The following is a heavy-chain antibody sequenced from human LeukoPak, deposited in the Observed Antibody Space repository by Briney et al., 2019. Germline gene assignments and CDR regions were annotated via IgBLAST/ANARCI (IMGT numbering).Heavy chain of an antibody. Sequence: ASVKVSCKASVYTFTGYYMHWVRQAPGQGLEWMGWINPNSGGTNYAQKFQGRVTMTRDTSISTAYMELSRLRSDDTAVYYCARGAHYHDSSQGYDYWGQGTLVTVSS. J-gene: IGHJ4*02. V-gene: IGHV1-2*02. CDR2: INPNSGGT. CDR3: ARGAHYHDSSQGYDY. CDR1: VYTFTGYY. D-gene: IGHD3-22*01.